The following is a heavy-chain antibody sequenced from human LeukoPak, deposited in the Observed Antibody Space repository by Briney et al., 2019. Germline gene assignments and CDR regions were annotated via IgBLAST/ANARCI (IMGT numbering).Heavy chain of an antibody. V-gene: IGHV3-21*01. CDR2: ISSSSSYI. Sequence: GGSLRLSCAASGFTFSSYSMNWVRQAPGKGLEWVSSISSSSSYIYYADSVKGRFTISRDNAKNSLYLQMNSLRAEDTAVYYCARVVVVPAVRTPYFDYWGQGTLVTVSS. D-gene: IGHD2-2*01. J-gene: IGHJ4*02. CDR1: GFTFSSYS. CDR3: ARVVVVPAVRTPYFDY.